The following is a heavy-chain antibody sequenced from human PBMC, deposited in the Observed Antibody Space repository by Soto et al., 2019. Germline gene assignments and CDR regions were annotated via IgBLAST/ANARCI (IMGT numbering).Heavy chain of an antibody. CDR1: GYIFTSYG. J-gene: IGHJ4*02. CDR3: ARRAETNGWNGFGADKYYFDF. V-gene: IGHV1-8*01. D-gene: IGHD1-1*01. Sequence: ASVKVSCKASGYIFTSYGITWVRQAPGQGLEWMGYINPNTGDSSYAQKFQGRVTMTSDTSITTAHMELSSLRSEDTAVYYCARRAETNGWNGFGADKYYFDFWGQGTLVTVSS. CDR2: INPNTGDS.